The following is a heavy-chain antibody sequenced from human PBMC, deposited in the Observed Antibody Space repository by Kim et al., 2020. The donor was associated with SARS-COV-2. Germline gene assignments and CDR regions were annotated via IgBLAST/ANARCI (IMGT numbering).Heavy chain of an antibody. Sequence: GGSLRLSCAASGFTFDDYDMSWVRQAPGKGLEWVSGISWSGGSTGYADSVKGRFTISRDNAKNSLYLQMNSLRVEDTALYHCARDGGIAVAFPDYWGQGTLVTVSS. V-gene: IGHV3-20*01. CDR1: GFTFDDYD. J-gene: IGHJ4*02. CDR2: ISWSGGST. CDR3: ARDGGIAVAFPDY. D-gene: IGHD6-19*01.